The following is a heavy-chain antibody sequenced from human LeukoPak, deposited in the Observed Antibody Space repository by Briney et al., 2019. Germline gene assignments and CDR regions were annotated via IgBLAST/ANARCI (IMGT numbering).Heavy chain of an antibody. V-gene: IGHV1-18*01. CDR3: ARRKLGYCSSTSCYEDAFDI. D-gene: IGHD2-2*01. CDR2: ISAYNGNT. Sequence: ASVKVSCKASGYTFTSYGISWVRQAPGQGFEWMGWISAYNGNTNYAQKLQGRVTMTTDTSTSTAYMELRSLRSDDTAVYYCARRKLGYCSSTSCYEDAFDIWGQGTMVTVSS. J-gene: IGHJ3*02. CDR1: GYTFTSYG.